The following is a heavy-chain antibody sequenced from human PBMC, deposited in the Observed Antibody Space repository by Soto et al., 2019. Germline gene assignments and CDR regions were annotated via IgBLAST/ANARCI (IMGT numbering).Heavy chain of an antibody. D-gene: IGHD6-25*01. V-gene: IGHV1-18*01. CDR1: GYTFSNYG. CDR3: AKNSGTWLDS. Sequence: VQLVQSGAELKMPGASVKVSCKTSGYTFSNYGISWVRQAPGQGLEWMGWISIYYSYSHSSPKLHGRLILTTDTSTSIAFMERRNLNLDDTAVYYCAKNSGTWLDSWGQGTLVTVSS. J-gene: IGHJ5*01. CDR2: ISIYYSYS.